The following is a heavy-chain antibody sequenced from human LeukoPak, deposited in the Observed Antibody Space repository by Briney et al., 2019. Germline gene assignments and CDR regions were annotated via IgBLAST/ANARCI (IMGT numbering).Heavy chain of an antibody. CDR2: ISSSSNYI. CDR1: GFIFSNYN. Sequence: PGGSLRLSCAASGFIFSNYNMNWVRQAPGKGLEWVSSISSSSNYIYYGDSVKGRFTISRDNAKNSLYLQMSSLRAEDSAVYYCARVAAGPFWGQGTLVTVSS. V-gene: IGHV3-21*01. D-gene: IGHD6-13*01. CDR3: ARVAAGPF. J-gene: IGHJ4*02.